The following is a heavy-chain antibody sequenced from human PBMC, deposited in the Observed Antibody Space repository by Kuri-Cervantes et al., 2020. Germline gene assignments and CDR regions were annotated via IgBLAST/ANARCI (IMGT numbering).Heavy chain of an antibody. D-gene: IGHD6-13*01. V-gene: IGHV4-4*02. CDR2: IYHSGST. CDR3: ARGFGRSGYSSSWYGPHNWFDP. CDR1: GGSISSSNW. J-gene: IGHJ5*02. Sequence: GSLRLSCGVSGGSISSSNWWTWVRQPPGEGLEWIGEIYHSGSTNYNPSLKSRVTISVDTSKNQFSLKLSSVTAADTAVYYCARGFGRSGYSSSWYGPHNWFDPWGQGTLVTVSS.